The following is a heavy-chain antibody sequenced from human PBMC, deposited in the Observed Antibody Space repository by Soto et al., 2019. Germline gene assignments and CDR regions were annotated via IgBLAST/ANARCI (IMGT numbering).Heavy chain of an antibody. CDR1: GFTFSNSA. Sequence: SVKVSCKTSGFTFSNSAVQWVRQARGQRLEWMGWIVVGSGNTSYAQKFRERVTISRDMSTSTAHMEVTSLTSEDTAVYYCAAELYSGGSCCSFDIWGQGTMVTVSS. J-gene: IGHJ3*02. CDR2: IVVGSGNT. V-gene: IGHV1-58*01. D-gene: IGHD2-15*01. CDR3: AAELYSGGSCCSFDI.